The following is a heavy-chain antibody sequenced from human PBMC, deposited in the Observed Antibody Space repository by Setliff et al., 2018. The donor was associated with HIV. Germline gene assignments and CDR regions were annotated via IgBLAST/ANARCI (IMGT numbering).Heavy chain of an antibody. J-gene: IGHJ4*02. V-gene: IGHV2-70*11. CDR3: ARGSVSLTYCDN. CDR1: GFSLSPRGMS. CDR2: IAWDDAK. Sequence: ESGPTLVNPTQTLTLTCTFSGFSLSPRGMSVSWIRQPPGKALEWLARIAWDDAKYYSTSLKTRLTISKDTSKNQVVLTMTKMDPVDTPTYYCARGSVSLTYCDNLGPGTLVTVAS. D-gene: IGHD3-10*01.